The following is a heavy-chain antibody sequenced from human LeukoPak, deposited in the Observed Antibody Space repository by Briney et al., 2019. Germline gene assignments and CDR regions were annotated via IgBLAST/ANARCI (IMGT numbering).Heavy chain of an antibody. J-gene: IGHJ4*02. Sequence: GGSLRLSCAASGFTFSSYGMHWVRQAPGKGLEWVAVLWYDGSNKYYADSVKGRFTISRDNSKNTLYLQMNSLRAEDTAVYYCSNSYCGGDCYSGGYFDYWGQGTLVTVSS. CDR3: SNSYCGGDCYSGGYFDY. V-gene: IGHV3-33*06. CDR2: LWYDGSNK. CDR1: GFTFSSYG. D-gene: IGHD2-21*02.